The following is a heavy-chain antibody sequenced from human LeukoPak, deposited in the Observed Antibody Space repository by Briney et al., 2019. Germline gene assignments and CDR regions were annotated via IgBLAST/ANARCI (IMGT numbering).Heavy chain of an antibody. J-gene: IGHJ4*02. V-gene: IGHV3-23*01. D-gene: IGHD3-10*01. CDR2: ISGSGGST. CDR3: AKGSMVGVLCCFDY. CDR1: GFTFSSYA. Sequence: GGSLRLSCGASGFTFSSYAMSWLRQAPGKGLEWVSAISGSGGSTYYADSVTGRFTISRDNSKNTLYLQMHSLRAEDTAVYYCAKGSMVGVLCCFDYWGQGTLVTVSS.